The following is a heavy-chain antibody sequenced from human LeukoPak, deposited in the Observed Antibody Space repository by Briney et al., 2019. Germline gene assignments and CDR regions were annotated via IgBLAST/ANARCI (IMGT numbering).Heavy chain of an antibody. J-gene: IGHJ4*02. CDR2: ISSSSSTI. Sequence: GGSLRLSCAASGFTFSSYTMNWARQSPGKGLEWVSYISSSSSTIYYADSVKGRFTISRENAKNSPYLQMNSLRAEDTAVYYCARDSTDPTRFDYWGQGTLVTVSS. V-gene: IGHV3-48*04. CDR1: GFTFSSYT. CDR3: ARDSTDPTRFDY. D-gene: IGHD2-2*01.